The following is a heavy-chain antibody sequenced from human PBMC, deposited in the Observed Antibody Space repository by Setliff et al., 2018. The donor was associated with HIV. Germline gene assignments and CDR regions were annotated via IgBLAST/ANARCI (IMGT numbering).Heavy chain of an antibody. CDR2: ISAYNGNT. J-gene: IGHJ5*02. CDR3: ARDGEYYYDSSGPVFDP. V-gene: IGHV1-18*01. D-gene: IGHD3-22*01. Sequence: ASVQVSCKASGYTFTSYGISWVRQAPGQGLEWMGWISAYNGNTNYAQKLQGRVTMTTDTSTSTAYMELRSLRSDDTAVYYCARDGEYYYDSSGPVFDPWGQGTLVTVSS. CDR1: GYTFTSYG.